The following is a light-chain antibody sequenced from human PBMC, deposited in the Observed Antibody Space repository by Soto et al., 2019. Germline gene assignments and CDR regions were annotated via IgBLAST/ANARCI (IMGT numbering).Light chain of an antibody. CDR1: QSVGRN. CDR3: QQYGSSRWT. V-gene: IGKV3-15*01. J-gene: IGKJ1*01. Sequence: EVVMTQSPVTLSVSPGDTATLSCRSSQSVGRNLAWYQQKPGRAPRLLLYGTSTRATGIPARFSGSGSGTEFTLTISSLQSEDFAVYYCQQYGSSRWTFGQGTKVDIK. CDR2: GTS.